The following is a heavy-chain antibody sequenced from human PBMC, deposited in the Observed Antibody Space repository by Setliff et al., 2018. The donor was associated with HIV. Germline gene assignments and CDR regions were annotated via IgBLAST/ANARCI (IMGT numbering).Heavy chain of an antibody. D-gene: IGHD2-2*01. CDR2: INHSGST. CDR1: GGSFSGHY. CDR3: ATKPRPIMVVPARPFYFDY. V-gene: IGHV4-34*01. Sequence: SETLSLTCAVYGGSFSGHYWSWIRQPPGKGPEWIGEINHSGSTNYNPSLKSRVTIAVDTSKNQFSLKLSSVTAADTAIYYCATKPRPIMVVPARPFYFDYWGQGTLVTVSS. J-gene: IGHJ4*02.